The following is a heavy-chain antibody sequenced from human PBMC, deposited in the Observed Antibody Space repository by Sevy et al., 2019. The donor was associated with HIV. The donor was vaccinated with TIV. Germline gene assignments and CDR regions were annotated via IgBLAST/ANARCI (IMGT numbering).Heavy chain of an antibody. D-gene: IGHD6-19*01. CDR2: IYASGYT. J-gene: IGHJ4*02. CDR1: GGSISSGTYY. Sequence: TLSLTCTVSGGSISSGTYYWTWIRQPAGKGLEWIGCIYASGYTNYNPSLKSRVTISVDTSKNQFSLKLSSVTAADTAVYYCAREWPGAVAALHFDYWGQGTLVTVSS. CDR3: AREWPGAVAALHFDY. V-gene: IGHV4-61*02.